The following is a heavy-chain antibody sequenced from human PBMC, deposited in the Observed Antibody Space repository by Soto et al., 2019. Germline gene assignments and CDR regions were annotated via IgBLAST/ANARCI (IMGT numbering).Heavy chain of an antibody. V-gene: IGHV4-31*03. D-gene: IGHD2-8*01. J-gene: IGHJ5*02. CDR1: GGSLNSGDYY. CDR2: IYYNGIT. Sequence: QVQLQESGPGLVKPSETLSLTCTVSGGSLNSGDYYWTWIRQYPGKGLEWIGNIYYNGITNYNPSRQSRVAISVDTAKNQFSLKLNSVTAADTAVYYCTTTEYRWGGLLIVRTCFDPWGQGIQFTVSS. CDR3: TTTEYRWGGLLIVRTCFDP.